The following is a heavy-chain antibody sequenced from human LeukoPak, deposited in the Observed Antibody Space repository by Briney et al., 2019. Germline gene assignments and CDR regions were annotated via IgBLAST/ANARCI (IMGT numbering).Heavy chain of an antibody. D-gene: IGHD3-16*01. Sequence: GGSLRLSCAASGFTFSSYGMHWVRQAPGKGLEWVAVISPDGSSKYYADSMKGRFTISRDHSKNTLYLQVNSLRVEDTAVYYCAKDAFKGGTFGGVLDYWGQGTLVTVSS. V-gene: IGHV3-30*18. J-gene: IGHJ4*02. CDR1: GFTFSSYG. CDR3: AKDAFKGGTFGGVLDY. CDR2: ISPDGSSK.